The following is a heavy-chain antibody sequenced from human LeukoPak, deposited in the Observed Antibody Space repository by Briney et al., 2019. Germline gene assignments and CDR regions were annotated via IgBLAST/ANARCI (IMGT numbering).Heavy chain of an antibody. J-gene: IGHJ4*02. D-gene: IGHD3-22*01. CDR3: AKMDSDSSGFFSN. CDR2: ISVYNGNT. Sequence: ASVKVSCKASGYSFTTYGIGWLRRAPGHGLEWIAWISVYNGNTNYADKVRGRVLVTTDISATTAYLELKSLRYDDTGVYYCAKMDSDSSGFFSNWGQGTPVTVSS. CDR1: GYSFTTYG. V-gene: IGHV1-18*01.